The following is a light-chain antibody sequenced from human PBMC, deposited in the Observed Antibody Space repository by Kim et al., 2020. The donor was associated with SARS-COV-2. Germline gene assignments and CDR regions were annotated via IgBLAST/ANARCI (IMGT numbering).Light chain of an antibody. CDR2: KSD. V-gene: IGLV1-44*01. CDR1: TSNIGINT. CDR3: GTWDDSLMGPV. J-gene: IGLJ7*01. Sequence: ELTQPPSASGTPGQRVTLSCSGSTSNIGINTVNWYQQVPGTAPKLLVYKSDQRPSGVPDRFSGSKSGTSATLAISGLQSEDEADYYCGTWDDSLMGPVFGGDTQLTVL.